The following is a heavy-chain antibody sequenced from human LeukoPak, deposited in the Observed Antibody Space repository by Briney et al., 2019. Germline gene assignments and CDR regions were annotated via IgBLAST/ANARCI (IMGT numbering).Heavy chain of an antibody. CDR3: ARQGPSSAGILWDY. CDR2: VYYSGTG. CDR1: GDSVRNGNYY. V-gene: IGHV4-39*01. D-gene: IGHD3-9*01. J-gene: IGHJ4*02. Sequence: SETLSLTCTVPGDSVRNGNYYWGWIRQPPEKGLEWIGTVYYSGTGYYGPSLQSRTTMSVDTLKNQFSLNLKSVTVADTAVYYCARQGPSSAGILWDYWGQGILVTVSS.